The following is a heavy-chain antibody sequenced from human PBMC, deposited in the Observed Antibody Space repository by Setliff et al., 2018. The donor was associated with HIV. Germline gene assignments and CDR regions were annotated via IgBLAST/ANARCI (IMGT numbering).Heavy chain of an antibody. CDR2: IYFNGNT. CDR3: VREVGYFDF. CDR1: GGSLTGYY. D-gene: IGHD1-26*01. V-gene: IGHV4-59*01. J-gene: IGHJ2*01. Sequence: NPSETLSLTCTVSGGSLTGYYWSWIRQPPGKGLEWIGYIYFNGNTNLNPSLESRLTMSVDTSKNQFSLKLNSVTAADTAVYYCVREVGYFDFWGRGTLVTAPQ.